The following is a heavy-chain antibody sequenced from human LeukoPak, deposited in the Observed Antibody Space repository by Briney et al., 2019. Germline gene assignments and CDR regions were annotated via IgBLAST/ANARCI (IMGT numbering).Heavy chain of an antibody. CDR2: ISASGGST. J-gene: IGHJ6*03. Sequence: PGGSLRLSCAASGFTFSSYGMNWVRQAPGKGLEWVSAISASGGSTYYADSVKGRFTISRDNAKNSLYLQMNSLRAEDTALYYCARLSYCSGGSCYRETYYYYYMDVWGKGTTVTVSS. CDR3: ARLSYCSGGSCYRETYYYYYMDV. V-gene: IGHV3-23*01. CDR1: GFTFSSYG. D-gene: IGHD2-15*01.